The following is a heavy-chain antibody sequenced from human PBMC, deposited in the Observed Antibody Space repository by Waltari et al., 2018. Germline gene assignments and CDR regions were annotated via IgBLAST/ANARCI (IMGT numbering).Heavy chain of an antibody. CDR2: IDPGDSDT. CDR1: GYSFTSYW. D-gene: IGHD6-13*01. V-gene: IGHV5-51*01. CDR3: ARHGSPGVFPYDAFDI. Sequence: EVQLVQSGAEVKKPGESLKISCKGSGYSFTSYWIGWVRQMPGKGLEWMGVIDPGDSDTRDSPSFQGQVTISADKSISTAYLQWSSLKASDTAMYYCARHGSPGVFPYDAFDIWGQGTMVTVSS. J-gene: IGHJ3*02.